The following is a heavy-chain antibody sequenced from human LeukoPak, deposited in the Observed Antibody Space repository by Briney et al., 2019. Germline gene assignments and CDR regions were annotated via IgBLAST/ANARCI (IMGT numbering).Heavy chain of an antibody. Sequence: PSETLSLTCTVSGGSISSYYWSWIRQPPGKGLEWIGSIYHSGSTYYNPSLKSRVTISVDTSKNQFSLKLSSVTAADTAVYFCARARTAVTDLWSWGQGTLVTVSS. CDR2: IYHSGST. V-gene: IGHV4-38-2*02. CDR3: ARARTAVTDLWS. D-gene: IGHD4-17*01. CDR1: GGSISSYY. J-gene: IGHJ5*02.